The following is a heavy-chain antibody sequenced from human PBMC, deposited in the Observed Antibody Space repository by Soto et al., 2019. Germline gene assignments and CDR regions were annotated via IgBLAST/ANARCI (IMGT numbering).Heavy chain of an antibody. CDR1: GFSLSTSGVG. D-gene: IGHD1-7*01. V-gene: IGHV2-5*02. J-gene: IGHJ4*02. CDR3: AHGHETGTTFDY. Sequence: SGPTLVNPTQTLTLTCTFSGFSLSTSGVGVGWIRQPPGKALEWLALIYWDDDKRYSPSLKSRLTITKDTSKNQVVLTMTSMDPVDTATYYCAHGHETGTTFDYWGQGTLVTVSS. CDR2: IYWDDDK.